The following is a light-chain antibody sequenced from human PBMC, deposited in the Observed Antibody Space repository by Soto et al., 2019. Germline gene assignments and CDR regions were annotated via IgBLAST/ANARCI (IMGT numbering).Light chain of an antibody. CDR2: DAS. J-gene: IGKJ4*01. CDR3: QQYGSSPLT. Sequence: EIVLTQSPATLSLSPGERATLSCRASQSVSSSYLAWYQQKPGQAPRLLIYDASSRATGIPDRFSGSGSGTDFTLTISRLEPEDFAVYSCQQYGSSPLTFGGGTKVDI. CDR1: QSVSSSY. V-gene: IGKV3-20*01.